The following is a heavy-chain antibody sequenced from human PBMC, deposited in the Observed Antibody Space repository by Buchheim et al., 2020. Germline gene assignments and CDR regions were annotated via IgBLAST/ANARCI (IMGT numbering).Heavy chain of an antibody. J-gene: IGHJ6*02. V-gene: IGHV3-30*18. Sequence: QVQLVESGGGVVQPGRSLRLSCAASGFTFSSYGMHWVRQAPGKGLECVAVISSDGSNKYYADSVKGRFTISRDNSKNTLYLQMNSLRAEDTAVYYCAKDSPQGSGKHYYYGMDVWGQGTT. CDR2: ISSDGSNK. CDR3: AKDSPQGSGKHYYYGMDV. D-gene: IGHD3-10*01. CDR1: GFTFSSYG.